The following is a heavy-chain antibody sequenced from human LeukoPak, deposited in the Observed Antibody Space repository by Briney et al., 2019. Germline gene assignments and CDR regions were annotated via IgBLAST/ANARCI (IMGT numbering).Heavy chain of an antibody. Sequence: GASVKVSCKASGYTFTSYAMHWVRQAPGQRLEWMGWINAGNGNTKYSQKFQGRVTITRDTSASTAYMELSSPRSEDTAVYYCARAPFGSYVFDYWGQGTLVTVSS. CDR2: INAGNGNT. CDR1: GYTFTSYA. V-gene: IGHV1-3*01. D-gene: IGHD1-26*01. J-gene: IGHJ4*02. CDR3: ARAPFGSYVFDY.